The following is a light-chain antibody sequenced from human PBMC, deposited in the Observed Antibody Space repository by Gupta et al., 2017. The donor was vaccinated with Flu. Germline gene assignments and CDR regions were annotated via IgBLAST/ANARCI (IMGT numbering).Light chain of an antibody. J-gene: IGKJ4*01. CDR2: GAS. CDR1: QSISKNY. V-gene: IGKV3-20*01. CDR3: QQYGSSPGLT. Sequence: TPSLAPGASATLSCRASQSISKNYLAWYQQQPGQAPRLLIYGASSRDTGIPDRFSGSGSGTDFTLTISRRAPEDFAVYYCQQYGSSPGLTFGGGTQVEIK.